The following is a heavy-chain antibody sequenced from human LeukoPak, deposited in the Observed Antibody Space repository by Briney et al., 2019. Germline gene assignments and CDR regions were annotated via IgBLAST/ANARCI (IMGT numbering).Heavy chain of an antibody. CDR2: IWYDGSNK. D-gene: IGHD6-6*01. J-gene: IGHJ6*02. CDR3: ARDDRGGFYSSSWSRYYYGMDV. Sequence: GGSLRLSCAASGFTFSSYGMHWVGQAPAKGLEWVAVIWYDGSNKYYADSVKGRFTISRDNSKNTLYLQMNSLRAEDPAVYYCARDDRGGFYSSSWSRYYYGMDVWGQGTTVTVSS. CDR1: GFTFSSYG. V-gene: IGHV3-33*08.